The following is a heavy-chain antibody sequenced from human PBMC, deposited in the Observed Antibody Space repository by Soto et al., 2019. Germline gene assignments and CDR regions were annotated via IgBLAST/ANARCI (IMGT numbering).Heavy chain of an antibody. V-gene: IGHV3-30-3*01. J-gene: IGHJ4*02. Sequence: XGSRGLSGAASGFTFSNHAMQWVRQAPGKGLEWVAVTSYDGSNKYYADSVKGRFTISRDNSKNTLSLQMNSLRTEDTAVYYCARQNSSDFLTGHVDYWGQGTLVTVSS. CDR2: TSYDGSNK. CDR3: ARQNSSDFLTGHVDY. CDR1: GFTFSNHA. D-gene: IGHD3-9*01.